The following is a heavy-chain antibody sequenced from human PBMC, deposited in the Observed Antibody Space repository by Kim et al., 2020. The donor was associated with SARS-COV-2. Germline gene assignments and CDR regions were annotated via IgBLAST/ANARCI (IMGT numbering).Heavy chain of an antibody. CDR3: ARHDPPGYYSPKFDS. Sequence: SETLSLTCTVSGGSVSTNSYYWGWIRQSPGKGLEWIGSIFYSGSAFYRTSLKSRLTVSVDTSKNLFSLRLTSVTAADTAVYYCARHDPPGYYSPKFDSWGQGTLVTVSS. D-gene: IGHD3-3*01. CDR2: IFYSGSA. CDR1: GGSVSTNSYY. V-gene: IGHV4-39*01. J-gene: IGHJ4*02.